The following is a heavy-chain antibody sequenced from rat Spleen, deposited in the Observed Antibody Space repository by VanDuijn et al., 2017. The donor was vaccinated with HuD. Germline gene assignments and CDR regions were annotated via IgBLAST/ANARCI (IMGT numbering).Heavy chain of an antibody. CDR1: GFTFSDHY. CDR2: ISYEGSST. D-gene: IGHD1-8*01. V-gene: IGHV5-22*01. J-gene: IGHJ4*01. Sequence: EVQLVESDGGLVQPGRSLKLSCAASGFTFSDHYMAWVRQAPTKGLGWVATISYEGSSTYYGDSVKGRCTISRDNAKSTLYLQINSLRSEDTATYYCARPHSSHYVMDAGGQGASVTVSS. CDR3: ARPHSSHYVMDA.